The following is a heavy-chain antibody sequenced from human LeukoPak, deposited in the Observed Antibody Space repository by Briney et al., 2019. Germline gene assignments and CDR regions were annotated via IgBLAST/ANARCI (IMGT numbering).Heavy chain of an antibody. CDR2: IYWNDDK. V-gene: IGHV2-5*01. Sequence: SGPTLVKPKQTVTLTCIFPGFSLSTKGVGVGWIRQPPGKALEWLALIYWNDDKRYSPSLKSRLTITKDTSKNQVVLTMTNMDPVDTATYYCAHRRGYTGVDYWGQGTLVTVSS. J-gene: IGHJ4*02. CDR3: AHRRGYTGVDY. CDR1: GFSLSTKGVG. D-gene: IGHD5-24*01.